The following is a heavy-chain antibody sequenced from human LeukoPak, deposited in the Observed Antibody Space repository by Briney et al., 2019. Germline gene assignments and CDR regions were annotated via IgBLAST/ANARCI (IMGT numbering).Heavy chain of an antibody. CDR1: GFTFSTNA. CDR2: ISGSGAST. J-gene: IGHJ4*02. V-gene: IGHV3-23*01. CDR3: AKDVGKWESLHFFDY. D-gene: IGHD1-26*01. Sequence: GGSLRLSCLTSGFTFSTNAMSWVGQAPGKGLEWISGISGSGASTYYADFVTGRFTISRDNSRNTLYLQMNSLRGDDAAVYYCAKDVGKWESLHFFDYRGQGTLVTVSS.